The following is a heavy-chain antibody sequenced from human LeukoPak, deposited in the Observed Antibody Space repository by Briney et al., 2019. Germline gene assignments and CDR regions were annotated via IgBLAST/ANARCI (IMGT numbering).Heavy chain of an antibody. J-gene: IGHJ4*02. CDR3: ARDPGSSAFDY. CDR2: INQDESVK. V-gene: IGHV3-7*01. Sequence: GGSLRLSCAASGFTFSSYAMSWVRQAPGKGLEFVANINQDESVKNYVDSVKGRFTISRDNAENSLHLQMNSLGVEDTAVYYCARDPGSSAFDYWGQGTLVTVSS. D-gene: IGHD5/OR15-5a*01. CDR1: GFTFSSYA.